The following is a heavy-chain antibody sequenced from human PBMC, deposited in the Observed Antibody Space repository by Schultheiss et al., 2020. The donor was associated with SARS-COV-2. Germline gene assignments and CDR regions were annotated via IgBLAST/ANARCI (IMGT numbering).Heavy chain of an antibody. CDR3: ARRWMDSSGYQMGYYFDY. Sequence: GGSLRLSCAASGFTFSSYGMHWVRQAPGKGLEWVSAISGSGGSTYYADSVKGRFTISRDNAKNSLYLQMNSLRAEDTAVYYCARRWMDSSGYQMGYYFDYWGQGTLVTVSS. CDR1: GFTFSSYG. V-gene: IGHV3-21*01. J-gene: IGHJ4*02. D-gene: IGHD3-22*01. CDR2: ISGSGGST.